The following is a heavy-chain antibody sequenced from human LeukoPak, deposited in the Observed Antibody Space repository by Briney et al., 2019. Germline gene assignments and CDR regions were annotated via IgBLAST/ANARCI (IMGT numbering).Heavy chain of an antibody. CDR1: GFTFSSYG. Sequence: PGGSLRLSCAASGFTFSSYGMHWVRQAPGKGLEWVAFIRYDGSNKYYADSVKGRFTISRDNSKNTLYLQMNSLRVEDTAVYYCAPPSGDCSSTNCFFDYWGQGTLVTVSS. CDR3: APPSGDCSSTNCFFDY. D-gene: IGHD2-2*01. V-gene: IGHV3-30*02. CDR2: IRYDGSNK. J-gene: IGHJ4*02.